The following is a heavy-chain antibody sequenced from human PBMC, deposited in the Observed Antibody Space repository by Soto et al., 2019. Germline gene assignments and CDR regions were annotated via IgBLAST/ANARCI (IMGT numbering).Heavy chain of an antibody. Sequence: QMQLVQSGPEVKKPGTSVKVSCKASGFTFTSSAVQWVRQARGQRVEWIGWIVIGSDNTNFAQSFQERVTITRDMSTTTAYMELSSLRSEDTAVYYCAAGGGLTFFDSWGQGTLVTVSS. D-gene: IGHD3-16*01. CDR1: GFTFTSSA. V-gene: IGHV1-58*01. J-gene: IGHJ4*02. CDR3: AAGGGLTFFDS. CDR2: IVIGSDNT.